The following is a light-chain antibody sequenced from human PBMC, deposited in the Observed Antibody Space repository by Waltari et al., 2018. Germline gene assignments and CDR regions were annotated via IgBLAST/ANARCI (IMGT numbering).Light chain of an antibody. CDR1: TLGNKY. J-gene: IGLJ2*01. V-gene: IGLV3-1*01. CDR2: KDD. CDR3: QAWDSGTVV. Sequence: SYELTQPPSVPVSPGQTASITCSADTLGNKYAYWYQQKSGQSPVLVIYKDDKRPSEMSERFSGSNSGNTATLTISGTQAMDEADYYCQAWDSGTVVFGGGTKLTVL.